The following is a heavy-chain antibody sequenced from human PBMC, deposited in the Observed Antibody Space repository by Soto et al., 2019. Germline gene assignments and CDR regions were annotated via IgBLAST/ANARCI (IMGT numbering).Heavy chain of an antibody. CDR2: IYYSGTT. J-gene: IGHJ4*02. CDR1: GGSISSSTYH. CDR3: ATYGGGTGLLDH. Sequence: QLQLQESGPGLVKPSETLSLTCTVSGGSISSSTYHWGWIRQPPGKGLEWIGNIYYSGTTYYNPILKRRATISIDTSKNQFTLKLTSVTAADTAVYYCATYGGGTGLLDHWGQGILVTVSS. D-gene: IGHD3-16*01. V-gene: IGHV4-39*01.